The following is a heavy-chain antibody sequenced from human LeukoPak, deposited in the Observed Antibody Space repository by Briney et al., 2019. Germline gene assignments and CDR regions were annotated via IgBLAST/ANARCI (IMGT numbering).Heavy chain of an antibody. CDR1: GFTFSSYA. CDR2: IFSGGST. J-gene: IGHJ6*03. CDR3: AKGPTYYDFWSGLGALTYYYYYYMDV. V-gene: IGHV3-66*01. D-gene: IGHD3-3*01. Sequence: GGSLRLSCAASGFTFSSYAMHWVRQAPGKGLEWVSVIFSGGSTNYADSVKGRFTISRDNSKNTLYLQMSSLRAEDTAVYYCAKGPTYYDFWSGLGALTYYYYYYMDVWGKGTTVTVSS.